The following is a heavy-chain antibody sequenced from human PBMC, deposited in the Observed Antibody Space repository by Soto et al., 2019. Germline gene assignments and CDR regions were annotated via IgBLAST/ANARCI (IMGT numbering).Heavy chain of an antibody. Sequence: PGGSLRLSCAASGFTFSSYGMHWVRQAPGKGLEWVAVISYDGSNKYYADSVKGRFTISRDNSKNTLYLQMNSLRAEDTAVYYCAKDRRGAVAGTPRYSYYFDYWGQGTLVTVSS. CDR3: AKDRRGAVAGTPRYSYYFDY. CDR2: ISYDGSNK. CDR1: GFTFSSYG. V-gene: IGHV3-30*18. D-gene: IGHD6-19*01. J-gene: IGHJ4*02.